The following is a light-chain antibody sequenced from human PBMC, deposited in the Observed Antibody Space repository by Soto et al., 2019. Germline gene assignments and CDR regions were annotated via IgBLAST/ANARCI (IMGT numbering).Light chain of an antibody. J-gene: IGKJ1*01. CDR1: QSISSW. Sequence: IQLTQSPSTLSAFVGDRVTITCRASQSISSWLAWYQKKPGKAPKILIYDASSLESGVPPRLSGSGSGTEFTLTISGLQPDDFATYYCQQYNTYSRTFGQGTKVDIK. CDR2: DAS. CDR3: QQYNTYSRT. V-gene: IGKV1-5*01.